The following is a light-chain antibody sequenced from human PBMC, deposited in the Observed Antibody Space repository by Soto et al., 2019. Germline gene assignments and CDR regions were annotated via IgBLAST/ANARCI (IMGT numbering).Light chain of an antibody. CDR1: QSISGF. J-gene: IGKJ1*01. CDR2: AAS. Sequence: DIQMTQSPSSLSASVGDRVTITCRASQSISGFLNWYQQKPGKAPQLLIYAASSLQSGVPSRFSGSGSGTDFTLTISSLQPEDFATYHCQQTYSSLRTFGQGTKVEIK. CDR3: QQTYSSLRT. V-gene: IGKV1-39*01.